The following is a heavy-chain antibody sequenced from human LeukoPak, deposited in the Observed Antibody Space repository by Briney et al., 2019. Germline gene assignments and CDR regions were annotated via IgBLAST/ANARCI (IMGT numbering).Heavy chain of an antibody. V-gene: IGHV3-11*03. J-gene: IGHJ4*02. Sequence: GGSLRLSCAASGFTFSDYFMSWIRQAPGKGLEWVSYISSSSSHTNYADSMKGRFTISRDNAKNSLYLQMNSLRTEDTALYYCAKGYDILTGYPGYWGQGTLVTVSS. CDR2: ISSSSSHT. CDR3: AKGYDILTGYPGY. CDR1: GFTFSDYF. D-gene: IGHD3-9*01.